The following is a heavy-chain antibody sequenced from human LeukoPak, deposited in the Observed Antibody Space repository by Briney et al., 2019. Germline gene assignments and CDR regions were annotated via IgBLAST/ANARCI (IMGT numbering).Heavy chain of an antibody. CDR1: GFTFDDYA. CDR2: ITWDSNRF. D-gene: IGHD6-19*01. Sequence: GGSLRLSFVASGFTFDDYAMHWVRQAPGKGLEWVSYITWDSNRFAYADSVKGRFTISRDNAKNSLYLEMNSLRPEDTALYHCAKDSVRRAPYFYYYMDVWGNGTTVTASS. CDR3: AKDSVRRAPYFYYYMDV. V-gene: IGHV3-9*01. J-gene: IGHJ6*03.